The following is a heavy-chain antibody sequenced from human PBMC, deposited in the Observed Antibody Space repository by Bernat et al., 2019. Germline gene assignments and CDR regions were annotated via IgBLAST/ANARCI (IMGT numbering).Heavy chain of an antibody. D-gene: IGHD3-16*01. CDR2: IKQDGSKK. CDR1: GFTFSSYW. J-gene: IGHJ4*02. CDR3: AREGEGGFEY. V-gene: IGHV3-7*03. Sequence: EVQLVESGGDLVQPGGSLRLSCAASGFTFSSYWMSWVRQAPGKGLEWVANIKQDGSKKEYVGSVTGRFTISRDNAKSSVYLQMNSLRAEDTAVYYCAREGEGGFEYLGQGTLVTVSS.